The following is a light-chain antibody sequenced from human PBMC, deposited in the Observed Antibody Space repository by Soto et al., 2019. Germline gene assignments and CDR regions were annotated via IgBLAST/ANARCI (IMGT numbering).Light chain of an antibody. Sequence: QSALTQPPSASGSPGQSVTISCTGTSSDVGGYNYVSWYQHHPGKAPKLMIYEVSKRPSGVPDRLSGSKSGNTASLTVSGLQAEDEADYYCSSYAGSDNLVFGGGTKLTVL. CDR1: SSDVGGYNY. CDR2: EVS. CDR3: SSYAGSDNLV. V-gene: IGLV2-8*01. J-gene: IGLJ2*01.